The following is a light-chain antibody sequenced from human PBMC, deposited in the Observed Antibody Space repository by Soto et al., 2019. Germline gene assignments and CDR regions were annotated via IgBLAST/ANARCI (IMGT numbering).Light chain of an antibody. CDR1: ESLLHSDGNTY. Sequence: DLVLTQTPLSSPVTLGQPASISCRSSESLLHSDGNTYLSWFHQRPGQPPRLLIYNISNRFSGVPDRFRGSGAGTHFTLEISRVEAVDVGVYYCMQATQWPPYTLGQGTKLEIK. CDR3: MQATQWPPYT. J-gene: IGKJ2*01. V-gene: IGKV2-24*01. CDR2: NIS.